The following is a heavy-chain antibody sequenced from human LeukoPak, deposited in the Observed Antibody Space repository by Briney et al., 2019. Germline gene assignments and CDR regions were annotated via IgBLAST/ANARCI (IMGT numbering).Heavy chain of an antibody. D-gene: IGHD3-22*01. Sequence: GGSLRLSCAASGFTFSSYSMNWVRQAPGKGLEWVSSISSSSSYIYYADSVKGRFTISRDNAKNSLYLQMNSLRAEDTAVYYCARWRDYYYDSSRGFDYWGQGTLVTVSS. V-gene: IGHV3-21*01. CDR3: ARWRDYYYDSSRGFDY. J-gene: IGHJ4*02. CDR2: ISSSSSYI. CDR1: GFTFSSYS.